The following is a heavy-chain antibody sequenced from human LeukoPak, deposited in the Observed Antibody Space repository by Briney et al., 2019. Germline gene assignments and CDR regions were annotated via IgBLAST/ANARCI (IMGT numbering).Heavy chain of an antibody. CDR1: GFTLSSYA. CDR2: ISGVADRT. V-gene: IGHV3-23*01. Sequence: GGSLRLSCAASGFTLSSYAMSWVRQAPGKGLEWVSAISGVADRTYYADSVKGRFTISRDNSKNTLSLQMNSLRAEDAAIYYCAKESPYTSPRNYYFDYWGQGTLVTVSS. J-gene: IGHJ4*02. D-gene: IGHD1-14*01. CDR3: AKESPYTSPRNYYFDY.